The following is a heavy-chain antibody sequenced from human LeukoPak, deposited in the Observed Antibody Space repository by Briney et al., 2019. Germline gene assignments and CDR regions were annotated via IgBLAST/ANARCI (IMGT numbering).Heavy chain of an antibody. Sequence: GGPLRLSCAASGFTFSSYAMSWVRQAPGKGLEWVSAISGSGGSTYYADSVKGRFTISRDNSKNTLYLQMNSLRAEDTAVYYCAKSLVYSNYHYFGYWGQGTLVTVSS. V-gene: IGHV3-23*01. CDR3: AKSLVYSNYHYFGY. J-gene: IGHJ4*02. D-gene: IGHD4-11*01. CDR1: GFTFSSYA. CDR2: ISGSGGST.